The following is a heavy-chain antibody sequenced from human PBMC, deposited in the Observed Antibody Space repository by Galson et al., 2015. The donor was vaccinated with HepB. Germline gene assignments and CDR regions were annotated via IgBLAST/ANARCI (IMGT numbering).Heavy chain of an antibody. J-gene: IGHJ4*02. V-gene: IGHV3-21*01. Sequence: SLRLSCAASGFTFSSYSMNWVRQAPGKGLEWVSSISSSSSYIYYADSVKGRFTISRDNAKNSLYLQMNSLRAEDTAVYYCATHDYGDPLPLNWGQGTLVTVSS. CDR1: GFTFSSYS. CDR3: ATHDYGDPLPLN. D-gene: IGHD4-17*01. CDR2: ISSSSSYI.